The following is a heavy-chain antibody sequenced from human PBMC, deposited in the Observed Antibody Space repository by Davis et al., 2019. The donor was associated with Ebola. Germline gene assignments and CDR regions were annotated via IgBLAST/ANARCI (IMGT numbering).Heavy chain of an antibody. CDR2: INPSGGST. V-gene: IGHV1-46*01. Sequence: ASVQVSCKASAYTFTSYYMHWVRQAPGQGLEWMGIINPSGGSTSYAQKFQGRVTMTRDTSTSTVYMELSSLRSEDTAVYYCARGGGSSSTYYYYGMDVWGQGTTVTVSS. D-gene: IGHD6-6*01. J-gene: IGHJ6*02. CDR3: ARGGGSSSTYYYYGMDV. CDR1: AYTFTSYY.